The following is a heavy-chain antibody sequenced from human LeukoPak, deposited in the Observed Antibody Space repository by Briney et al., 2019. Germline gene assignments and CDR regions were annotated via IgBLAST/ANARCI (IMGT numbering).Heavy chain of an antibody. J-gene: IGHJ4*02. V-gene: IGHV4-59*10. CDR1: GGPFSGYY. D-gene: IGHD3-10*01. CDR2: IYTSGST. CDR3: ARGNYYGSGTLFDY. Sequence: SETLSLTCAVYGGPFSGYYWSWIRQPAGKGLEWIGRIYTSGSTNYNPSLKSRVTISVDTSKNQFSLKLSSVTAADTAVYYCARGNYYGSGTLFDYWGQGTLVTVSS.